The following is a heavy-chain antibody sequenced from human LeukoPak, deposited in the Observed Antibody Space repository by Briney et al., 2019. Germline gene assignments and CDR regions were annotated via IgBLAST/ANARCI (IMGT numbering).Heavy chain of an antibody. CDR1: GGSINSGTYY. J-gene: IGHJ5*02. D-gene: IGHD3-16*01. V-gene: IGHV4-39*07. Sequence: SETLSLTCTVSGGSINSGTYYWSWIRQPPGKGLEWIGEINHSGSTNYNPSLKSRVTISVDTSKNQFSLKLSSVTAADTAVYYCARVVIVITFGGVIADNWFDPWGQGTLVTVSS. CDR3: ARVVIVITFGGVIADNWFDP. CDR2: INHSGST.